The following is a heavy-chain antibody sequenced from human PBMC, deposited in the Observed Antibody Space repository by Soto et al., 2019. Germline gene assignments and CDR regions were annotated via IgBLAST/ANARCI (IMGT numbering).Heavy chain of an antibody. D-gene: IGHD3-10*01. CDR3: ARGSMVRGVTPFDI. V-gene: IGHV4-31*03. Sequence: QVQLQESGPGLVKPSQTLSLTCNVSSGSISRGPYYWSWIRQHPGGGLEWIGYIYYSGSAYYNTSLESRVTMSLDTSKSHFSLKLISVTAADTAVYYCARGSMVRGVTPFDIWGHGTLVTVSS. J-gene: IGHJ3*02. CDR2: IYYSGSA. CDR1: SGSISRGPYY.